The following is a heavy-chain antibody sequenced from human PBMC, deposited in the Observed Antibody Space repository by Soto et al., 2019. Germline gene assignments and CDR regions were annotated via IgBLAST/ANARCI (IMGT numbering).Heavy chain of an antibody. CDR2: ISSSSSYT. D-gene: IGHD1-1*01. CDR1: GFTFGDYY. V-gene: IGHV3-11*06. J-gene: IGHJ4*02. Sequence: GGSLRLSCAASGFTFGDYYMSWIRQAPGKGLEWVSYISSSSSYTNYADSVKGRSTISRDNAKNSLYLQMNSLRAEDTAVYYCARFRGRGNWNYFDYWGQGTLVTVSS. CDR3: ARFRGRGNWNYFDY.